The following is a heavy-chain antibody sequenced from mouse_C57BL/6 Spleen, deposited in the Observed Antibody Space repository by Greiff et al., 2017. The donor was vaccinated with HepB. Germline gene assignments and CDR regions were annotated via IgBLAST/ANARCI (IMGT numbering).Heavy chain of an antibody. CDR1: GYTFTSYW. D-gene: IGHD1-1*01. Sequence: QVQLQQPGAELVMPGASVKLSCKASGYTFTSYWMHWVKQRPGQGLEWIGEIDPSDSYTNYNQKFKGKSTLTVDKSSSTAYMQLSSLTSEDSAVYYCAREWYYYGYFDYWGQGTTLTVSS. CDR3: AREWYYYGYFDY. V-gene: IGHV1-69*01. J-gene: IGHJ2*01. CDR2: IDPSDSYT.